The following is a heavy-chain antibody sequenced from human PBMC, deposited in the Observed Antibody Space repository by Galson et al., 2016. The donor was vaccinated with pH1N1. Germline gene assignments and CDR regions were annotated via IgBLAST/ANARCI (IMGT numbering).Heavy chain of an antibody. V-gene: IGHV3-48*03. CDR3: ARDGAGDYHGSGRFPY. CDR2: ISSRSGSTK. CDR1: GFTFSNYE. Sequence: SLRLSCAASGFTFSNYEMNWVRQAPGTGLEWISYISSRSGSTKHYADSVKGRFTISRDNAKNSLYLQVNSLRAEDTAIYYCARDGAGDYHGSGRFPYWGQGTLVTVSS. J-gene: IGHJ4*02. D-gene: IGHD3-10*01.